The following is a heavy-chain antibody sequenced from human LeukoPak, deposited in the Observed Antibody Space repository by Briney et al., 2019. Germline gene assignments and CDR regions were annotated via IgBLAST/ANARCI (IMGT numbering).Heavy chain of an antibody. J-gene: IGHJ4*02. Sequence: PGGSLRLSCAVSTFTVASNYMSWVRQTPGKGLVWVSDIYQGSSTYYSDSVKGRFTISRDNSKNTLYLQMNSLRAEDTAVYYCAKDSIFGVVITYFDYWGQGTLVTVSS. CDR1: TFTVASNY. D-gene: IGHD3-3*01. CDR2: IYQGSST. V-gene: IGHV3-53*01. CDR3: AKDSIFGVVITYFDY.